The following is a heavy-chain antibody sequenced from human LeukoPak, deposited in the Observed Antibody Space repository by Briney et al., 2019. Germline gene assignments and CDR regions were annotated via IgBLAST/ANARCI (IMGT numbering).Heavy chain of an antibody. CDR2: ITSTGSYT. J-gene: IGHJ6*03. Sequence: PGGSLRLSCAASGFTFSSYNMNWVRQAPGKGLEWVSSITSTGSYTFYADSVKGRFTNSRDNAKNSLYLQMNSLRAEDTAIYYCARDPYSGSYGDSYYYYMDVWGKGTTVTISS. CDR1: GFTFSSYN. V-gene: IGHV3-21*01. CDR3: ARDPYSGSYGDSYYYYMDV. D-gene: IGHD1-26*01.